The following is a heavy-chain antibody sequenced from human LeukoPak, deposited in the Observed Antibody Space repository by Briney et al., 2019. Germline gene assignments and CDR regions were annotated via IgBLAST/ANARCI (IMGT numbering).Heavy chain of an antibody. CDR2: ISYDGSNK. V-gene: IGHV3-30*18. J-gene: IGHJ4*02. D-gene: IGHD1-26*01. Sequence: GGSLRPSCAASGFTFSSYGMHWVRQAPGKGLEWVAVISYDGSNKYYADSVKGRFTISRDNSKNTLYLQMNSLRAEDTAVYYCAKDRSLRVGATTYFDYWGQGTLVTVSS. CDR1: GFTFSSYG. CDR3: AKDRSLRVGATTYFDY.